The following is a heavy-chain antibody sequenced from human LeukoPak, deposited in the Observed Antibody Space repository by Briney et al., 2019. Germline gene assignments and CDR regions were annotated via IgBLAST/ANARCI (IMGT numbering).Heavy chain of an antibody. CDR3: ARRVRGYSYGVFDY. CDR2: IYYSGST. Sequence: SETLSLTCTVSGGSISSRSYYWGWIRQPPGKGLEWIGSIYYSGSTYYNPSLKSRVTISVDTSKNQFSLKLSSVTAADTAVYYCARRVRGYSYGVFDYWGQGTLVTVSS. D-gene: IGHD5-18*01. CDR1: GGSISSRSYY. V-gene: IGHV4-39*07. J-gene: IGHJ4*02.